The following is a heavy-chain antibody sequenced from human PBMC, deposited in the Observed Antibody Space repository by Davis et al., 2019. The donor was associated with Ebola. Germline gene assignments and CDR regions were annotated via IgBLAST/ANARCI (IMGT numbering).Heavy chain of an antibody. CDR1: GGTFSSYA. Sequence: ASVKVPCKASGGTFSSYAISWVRQAPGQGLEWMGWISAYNGNTNYAQKLQGRVTMTTDTSTSTAYMELSSLRSEDTAVYYCARAYSNPRSYYYYYGMDVWGQGTTVTVSS. D-gene: IGHD4-11*01. J-gene: IGHJ6*02. CDR2: ISAYNGNT. V-gene: IGHV1-18*01. CDR3: ARAYSNPRSYYYYYGMDV.